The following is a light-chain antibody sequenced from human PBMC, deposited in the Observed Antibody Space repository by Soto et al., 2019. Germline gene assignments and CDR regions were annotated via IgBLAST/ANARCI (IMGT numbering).Light chain of an antibody. CDR1: QSVSDNY. CDR3: QQYGGSPRVS. Sequence: EIVLTQSPGALSLSPGERATLSCRASQSVSDNYLAWYQQKPGQAPRLLIYGASIRATGIPDRFSGSGSGAAFPLTISRLEPEDFAVYYCQQYGGSPRVSFGGGTKVEIK. CDR2: GAS. V-gene: IGKV3-20*01. J-gene: IGKJ4*01.